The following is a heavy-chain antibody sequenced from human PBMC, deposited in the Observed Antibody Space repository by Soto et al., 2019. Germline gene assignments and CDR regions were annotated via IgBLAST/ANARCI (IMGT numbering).Heavy chain of an antibody. CDR3: AGGGDYGDYKWRYYYYGMDV. V-gene: IGHV1-69*01. CDR2: IIPIFGTA. Sequence: QVQLVQSGAEVKKPGSSVKVSCKASGGTFSSYAISWVRQAPGQGLEWMGGIIPIFGTANYAQKFQGRVTITADESTRTAYMEESSLRSEDTAVYYCAGGGDYGDYKWRYYYYGMDVWGQGTTVTVSS. CDR1: GGTFSSYA. J-gene: IGHJ6*02. D-gene: IGHD4-17*01.